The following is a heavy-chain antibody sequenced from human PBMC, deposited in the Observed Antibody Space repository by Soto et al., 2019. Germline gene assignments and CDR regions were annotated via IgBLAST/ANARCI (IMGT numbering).Heavy chain of an antibody. CDR2: ISGSGGSA. J-gene: IGHJ4*02. V-gene: IGHV3-23*01. CDR1: GFTFGSHA. CDR3: AKEPYTDFWSAYYYFDY. D-gene: IGHD3-3*01. Sequence: EVQLLASGGGLVQPGGSLRLSCAASGFTFGSHAMIWVRQAPGKGLEWVSAISGSGGSAYYADSVKGRFTISRDNSINTLYLQMNSLRAEDTALYYCAKEPYTDFWSAYYYFDYWGQGTLVTVSS.